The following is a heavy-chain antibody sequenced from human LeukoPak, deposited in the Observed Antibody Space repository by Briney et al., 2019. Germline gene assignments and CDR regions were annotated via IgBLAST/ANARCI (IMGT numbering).Heavy chain of an antibody. CDR1: GGSISSSGYY. V-gene: IGHV4-39*01. CDR3: ASVRGYSSGWYASGFDP. CDR2: IYYTGST. Sequence: SETLSLTCTVSGGSISSSGYYWGWLRQPPGKGLEWIGGIYYTGSTFYNPSLKSRVTISGDTSKEQFSLKLYSVTAADTAVYYCASVRGYSSGWYASGFDPWGQGTLVTVSS. J-gene: IGHJ5*02. D-gene: IGHD6-19*01.